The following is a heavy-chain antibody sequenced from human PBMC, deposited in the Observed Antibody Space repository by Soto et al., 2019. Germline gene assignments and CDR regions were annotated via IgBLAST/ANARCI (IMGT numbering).Heavy chain of an antibody. Sequence: PGGSLRLSCVASGFTFSNFAMAWVRQAPGEGLEWVSAISGSGDDTFYADSMRGRFTISRDNSKNTLYLQINSLRAEDTAIYYCAADLVAGSGSLGHWGQGALVTVSS. CDR3: AADLVAGSGSLGH. D-gene: IGHD3-10*01. J-gene: IGHJ4*02. V-gene: IGHV3-23*01. CDR2: ISGSGDDT. CDR1: GFTFSNFA.